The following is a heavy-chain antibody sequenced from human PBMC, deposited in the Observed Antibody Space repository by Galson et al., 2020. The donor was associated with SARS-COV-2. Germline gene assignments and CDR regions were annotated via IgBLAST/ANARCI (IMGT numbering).Heavy chain of an antibody. V-gene: IGHV4-59*08. Sequence: SETLSLTCTVSGGSISSYYWSWIRQPPGKGLEWIGYIYYSGSTNYNPSLKSRVSISVDTSKNQFSLKLSSVTAADTAVYYCARHSALFQLLWGEDYYYMDVWGKGTTVTVSS. J-gene: IGHJ6*03. CDR2: IYYSGST. CDR1: GGSISSYY. D-gene: IGHD2-2*01. CDR3: ARHSALFQLLWGEDYYYMDV.